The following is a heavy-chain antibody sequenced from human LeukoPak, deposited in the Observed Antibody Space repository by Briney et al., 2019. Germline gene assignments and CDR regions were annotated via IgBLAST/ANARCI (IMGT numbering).Heavy chain of an antibody. CDR3: ARHRGDYYGSGSYAYYFDY. J-gene: IGHJ4*02. V-gene: IGHV4-39*01. Sequence: PSETLSLTCTVSGGSISSGSYYWSWIRQPAGKGLEWIGSIYYSGSTYYNPSLKSRVTISVDTSKNQFSLKLSSVTAADTAVYYCARHRGDYYGSGSYAYYFDYWGQGTLVTVSS. D-gene: IGHD3-10*01. CDR2: IYYSGST. CDR1: GGSISSGSYY.